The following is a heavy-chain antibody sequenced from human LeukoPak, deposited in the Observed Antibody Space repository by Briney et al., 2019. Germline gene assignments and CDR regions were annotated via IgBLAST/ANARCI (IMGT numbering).Heavy chain of an antibody. V-gene: IGHV1-2*02. J-gene: IGHJ4*02. CDR1: GFTFDDYG. CDR2: LNPQTGDT. CDR3: ARGSRYHDWLSPLDS. Sequence: GGSLRLSCAASGFTFDDYGMTWVRQAPGQGLEWMCWLNPQTGDTHFAQKFQGRVTFTRDTSISTAYMPMSRLRSDDTAVFYCARGSRYHDWLSPLDSWGQGTLVTVSS. D-gene: IGHD3-9*01.